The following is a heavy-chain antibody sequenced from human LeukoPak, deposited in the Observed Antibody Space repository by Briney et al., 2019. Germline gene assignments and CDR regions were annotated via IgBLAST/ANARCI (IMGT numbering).Heavy chain of an antibody. D-gene: IGHD2-15*01. J-gene: IGHJ4*02. V-gene: IGHV4-39*01. Sequence: SETLSLTCTVSGGSISSSSYYWGWIRQPPGKGLEWIGSIYYSGSTYYNPSLKSRVTIPVDTSKNQFSLKLSSVTAADTAVYYCARHLSGGGWDFDYWGQGTLVTVSS. CDR1: GGSISSSSYY. CDR3: ARHLSGGGWDFDY. CDR2: IYYSGST.